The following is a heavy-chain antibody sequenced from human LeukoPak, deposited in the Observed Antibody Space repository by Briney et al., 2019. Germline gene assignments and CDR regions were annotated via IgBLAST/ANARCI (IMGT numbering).Heavy chain of an antibody. J-gene: IGHJ4*02. V-gene: IGHV3-23*01. CDR1: GFTFTSYA. D-gene: IGHD2-2*01. CDR3: AKHVVSVSQLQLDY. CDR2: MCGNSHIA. Sequence: PGGCLRLSCAASGFTFTSYAMTWVLQALGKGLEWGSTMCGNSHIAYYADSVKGRFTISRDTSKSTLYLQMNSLRPEDTAMYYCAKHVVSVSQLQLDYWGEGPLVTVSS.